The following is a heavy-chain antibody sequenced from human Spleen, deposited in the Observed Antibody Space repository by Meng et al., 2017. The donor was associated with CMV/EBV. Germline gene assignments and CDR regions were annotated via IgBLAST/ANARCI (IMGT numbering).Heavy chain of an antibody. V-gene: IGHV1-18*01. CDR1: GGTFSSYA. CDR2: ISAYNGNT. J-gene: IGHJ6*02. D-gene: IGHD2-2*01. Sequence: ASVKVSCKASGGTFSSYAISWVRQAPGQGLEWMGWISAYNGNTNYAQKLQGRVTMTTDTSTSTAYMERRSLRSDDTAVYYCARDPHIVVVPAAYYYYYGMDVWGQGTTVTVSS. CDR3: ARDPHIVVVPAAYYYYYGMDV.